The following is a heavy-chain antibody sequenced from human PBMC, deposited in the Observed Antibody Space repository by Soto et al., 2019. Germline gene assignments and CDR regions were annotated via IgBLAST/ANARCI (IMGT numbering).Heavy chain of an antibody. V-gene: IGHV3-23*01. J-gene: IGHJ4*02. CDR1: GFTFSSYA. CDR3: AATEQQLPTGY. Sequence: EVQLLESGGGLVQPGGSLRLSCAASGFTFSSYAMSWVRQAPGKGLEWVSAISGSGGSTYYADSVKGRFTISRDNSKNTLYLQRNSLGAEDTAVYYCAATEQQLPTGYWGQGTLVTVSS. D-gene: IGHD6-13*01. CDR2: ISGSGGST.